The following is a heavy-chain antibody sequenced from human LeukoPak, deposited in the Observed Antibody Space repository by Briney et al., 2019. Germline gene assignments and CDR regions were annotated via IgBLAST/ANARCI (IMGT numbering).Heavy chain of an antibody. D-gene: IGHD1-26*01. CDR3: TRSSGSYEIDY. CDR2: INPSGGST. Sequence: GASVKVSCKASGYTFTSYFMLWVRLAPGQGLEWMGIINPSGGSTSYVQKFQGRVTMTRDTSTSTVYMELSSLRSEDTAVYYCTRSSGSYEIDYWGQGTLVTVSS. CDR1: GYTFTSYF. V-gene: IGHV1-46*01. J-gene: IGHJ4*02.